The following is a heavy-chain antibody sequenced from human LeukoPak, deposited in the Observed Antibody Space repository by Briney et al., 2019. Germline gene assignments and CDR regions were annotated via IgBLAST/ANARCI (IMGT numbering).Heavy chain of an antibody. Sequence: GASVKVSCKASGYSFTGYYIHWVRQAPGQGLAWMGWINPYSGDTTYAQKFQGRLTLTRDTSISTAYMEVSRPKSDDTAVYYCARTNGGYEYNWGQGTRVIVSS. CDR1: GYSFTGYY. CDR3: ARTNGGYEYN. D-gene: IGHD5-12*01. V-gene: IGHV1-2*02. CDR2: INPYSGDT. J-gene: IGHJ4*02.